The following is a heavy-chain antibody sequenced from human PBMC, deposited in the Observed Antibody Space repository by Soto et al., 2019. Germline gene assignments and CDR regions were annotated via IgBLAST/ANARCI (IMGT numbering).Heavy chain of an antibody. CDR1: GGTFSRYT. J-gene: IGHJ5*02. CDR2: IIPILGIA. CDR3: ARELAAAGTGARWFEP. D-gene: IGHD6-13*01. Sequence: QVQLEQCGAEVKKPGSSVKVSCKASGGTFSRYTISWVRQAPGQGLEWMGRIIPILGIANYAQKIQGRVTITADNSTSTAYMELSSLRSEDTAVYYCARELAAAGTGARWFEPWGQGNLVSASS. V-gene: IGHV1-69*08.